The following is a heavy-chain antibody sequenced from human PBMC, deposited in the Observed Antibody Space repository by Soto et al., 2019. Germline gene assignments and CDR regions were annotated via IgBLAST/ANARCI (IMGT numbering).Heavy chain of an antibody. J-gene: IGHJ6*02. CDR2: IFDAVTT. V-gene: IGHV4-59*08. CDR3: AINADV. CDR1: GASIRGHF. Sequence: QVQLLESGPGLVKPSETLSLICTVSGASIRGHFWSWVRQPPGKGLEWIGYIFDAVTTNYSPSLXSXXTISVDTSKNQLSLRLSSVTAADTAVYFCAINADVWGQGTTVTVSS.